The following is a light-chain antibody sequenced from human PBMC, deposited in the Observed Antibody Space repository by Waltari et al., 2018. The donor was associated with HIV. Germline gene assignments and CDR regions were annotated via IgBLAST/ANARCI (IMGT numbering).Light chain of an antibody. CDR3: QHRSNWPPFT. CDR2: EAS. CDR1: HSITKY. Sequence: EIVLTQSPATLSLSPGEGATLSCRASHSITKYLAWYHQKPGQAPRLLIYEASIRATGIPARFSGSGSGTDFTLTISSLEPEDFALYYCQHRSNWPPFTFGPGTKVEIK. V-gene: IGKV3-11*01. J-gene: IGKJ3*01.